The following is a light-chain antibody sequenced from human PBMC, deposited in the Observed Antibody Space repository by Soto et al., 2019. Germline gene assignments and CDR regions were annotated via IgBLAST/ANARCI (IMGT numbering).Light chain of an antibody. CDR1: QSISSW. V-gene: IGKV1-5*03. CDR3: QQYDNDSWT. J-gene: IGKJ1*01. Sequence: DIPMTQSPSTLSASVGDRVIITCRASQSISSWLAWYQQKPGKAPNLLIYKASALKSGVSSRFSGSGSGAEFTLTISSLQPDDFATYYCQQYDNDSWTFGQGTKVEIK. CDR2: KAS.